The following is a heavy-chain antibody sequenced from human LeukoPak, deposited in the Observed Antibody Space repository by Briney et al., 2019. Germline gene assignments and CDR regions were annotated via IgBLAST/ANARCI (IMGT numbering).Heavy chain of an antibody. J-gene: IGHJ4*02. CDR3: VSRTTVTGFDY. D-gene: IGHD4-17*01. Sequence: SETLSLTCTVSDGSISSGSYYWNWIRQPAGKGLEWIGRIHTSGSTNYNPSLKSRVTISVDTSKNQFSLNLSSVTAADTAVYYCVSRTTVTGFDYWGQGTLVTVSS. CDR1: DGSISSGSYY. CDR2: IHTSGST. V-gene: IGHV4-61*02.